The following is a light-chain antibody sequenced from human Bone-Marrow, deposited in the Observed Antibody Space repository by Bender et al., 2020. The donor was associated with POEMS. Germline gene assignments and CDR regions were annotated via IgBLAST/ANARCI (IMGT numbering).Light chain of an antibody. CDR2: AVT. J-gene: IGLJ1*01. Sequence: QSALTQPASVSGSPGQSITISCTGTSSDVGAYDFVSWYQQHPGKAPQLLIYAVTKRPSGVSDRFSGSKSGNTASLTISGVQTDDEADYFCCSYGGSATSDYVFGPGTRVTVL. CDR3: CSYGGSATSDYV. CDR1: SSDVGAYDF. V-gene: IGLV2-23*02.